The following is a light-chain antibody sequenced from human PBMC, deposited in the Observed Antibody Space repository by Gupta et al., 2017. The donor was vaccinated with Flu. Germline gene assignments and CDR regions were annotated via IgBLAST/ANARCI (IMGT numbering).Light chain of an antibody. CDR2: DAS. CDR3: QQRSDWPWT. CDR1: QSVSNY. J-gene: IGKJ1*01. Sequence: ENVLTQSPPTLSSSPGERATLSCRASQSVSNYLAWYQQKPGQAPRLLIYDASNRATGIPARFSGSGSGTDFSLSISSLEPEDFAVYYCQQRSDWPWTFGQGTKVEIK. V-gene: IGKV3-11*01.